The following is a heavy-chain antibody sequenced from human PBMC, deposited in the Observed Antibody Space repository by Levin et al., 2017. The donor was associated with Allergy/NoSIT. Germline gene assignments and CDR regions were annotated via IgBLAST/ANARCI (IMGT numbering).Heavy chain of an antibody. CDR2: ISSNGGST. Sequence: GGSLRLSCAASGFTFSSYAMHWVRQAPGKGLEYVSAISSNGGSTYYANSVKGRFTISRDNSKNTLYLQMGSLRAEDMAVYYCARFLPEDPDTAMVTGAFDIWGQGTMVTVSS. V-gene: IGHV3-64*01. CDR3: ARFLPEDPDTAMVTGAFDI. J-gene: IGHJ3*02. CDR1: GFTFSSYA. D-gene: IGHD5-18*01.